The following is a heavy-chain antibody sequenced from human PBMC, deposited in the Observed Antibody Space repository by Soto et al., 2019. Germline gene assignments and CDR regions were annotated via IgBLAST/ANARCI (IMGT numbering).Heavy chain of an antibody. D-gene: IGHD2-15*01. Sequence: QGHLVQSGTEVKKPGSSVKVSCKASGDTFSSNSINWARQAPGQGLEWMGRIIPMLGIINYAQKFQGRVTISADKSTTTVYMELSSLTSEDTAVYYCARGISEYCSGSTCYSYYFDHWGPGTLVTVSS. V-gene: IGHV1-69*02. J-gene: IGHJ4*02. CDR2: IIPMLGII. CDR3: ARGISEYCSGSTCYSYYFDH. CDR1: GDTFSSNS.